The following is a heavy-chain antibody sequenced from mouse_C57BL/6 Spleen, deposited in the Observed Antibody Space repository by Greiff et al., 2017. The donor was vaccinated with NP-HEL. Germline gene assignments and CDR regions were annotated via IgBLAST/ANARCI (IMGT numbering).Heavy chain of an antibody. CDR2: IYPGDGDT. D-gene: IGHD4-1*01. V-gene: IGHV1-82*01. J-gene: IGHJ1*03. CDR3: ARGLTGYWYFDV. CDR1: GYAFSSSW. Sequence: VQLQQSGPELVKPGASVKISCKASGYAFSSSWMNWVKQRPGKGLEWIGRIYPGDGDTNYNGKFKGKATLTADKSSSTAYMQLSSRTSEDSAVYYCARGLTGYWYFDVWGTGTTVTVSS.